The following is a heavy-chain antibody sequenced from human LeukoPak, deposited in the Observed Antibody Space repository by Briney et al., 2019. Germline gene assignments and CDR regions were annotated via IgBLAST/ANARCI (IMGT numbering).Heavy chain of an antibody. J-gene: IGHJ4*02. D-gene: IGHD3-3*01. CDR2: INHSGST. V-gene: IGHV4-34*01. CDR3: ARRPRYYDFWSGYYSY. CDR1: GGSFSGYY. Sequence: SETLSLTCAVYGGSFSGYYWSWIRQPPGKGLEWIGEINHSGSTNYNPSLKSRVTISVDTSKNQFSLKLSSVTAADTAVYYCARRPRYYDFWSGYYSYWGQGTLVTVSS.